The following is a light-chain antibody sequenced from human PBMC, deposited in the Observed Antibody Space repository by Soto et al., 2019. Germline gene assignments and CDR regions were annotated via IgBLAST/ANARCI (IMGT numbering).Light chain of an antibody. Sequence: DIQMTQSPSSLSASVGDRVTITCQASQDISNYLNWYQQKPGKAPRLLIYDASNLKTGVPSRFSGTGSGTDFTFTISGLQPEDIATYYCHQYDKLPYTFDQGTKLEIK. J-gene: IGKJ2*01. CDR3: HQYDKLPYT. V-gene: IGKV1-33*01. CDR2: DAS. CDR1: QDISNY.